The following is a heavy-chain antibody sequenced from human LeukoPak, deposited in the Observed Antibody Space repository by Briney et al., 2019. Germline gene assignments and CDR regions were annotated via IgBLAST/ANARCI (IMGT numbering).Heavy chain of an antibody. Sequence: GGSLSLSCAASGFTFSNYAMHWVRQTPGKGLEWVAFVSYDGSWDSHSDSVKGRFTISRDDSKNTLYLQMTRLRAEDTAVYYCTREERGYIPAFWGQGTLVTVSS. CDR2: VSYDGSWD. V-gene: IGHV3-30*01. J-gene: IGHJ4*02. CDR3: TREERGYIPAF. D-gene: IGHD3-16*02. CDR1: GFTFSNYA.